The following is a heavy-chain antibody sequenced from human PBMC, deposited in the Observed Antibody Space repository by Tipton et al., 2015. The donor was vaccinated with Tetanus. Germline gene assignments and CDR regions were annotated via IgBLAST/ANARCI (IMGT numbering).Heavy chain of an antibody. V-gene: IGHV4-34*01. Sequence: LRLSCTVSGASLRSGDYHWSWIRQPPGKGLEWIGEISPSGNTNYNPSLRSRVTISAGTSRNQFSLTLSSVTAADTAVYYCARGSGWADFWGQGTQVTVSS. CDR3: ARGSGWADF. CDR2: ISPSGNT. D-gene: IGHD6-19*01. J-gene: IGHJ4*02. CDR1: GASLRSGDYH.